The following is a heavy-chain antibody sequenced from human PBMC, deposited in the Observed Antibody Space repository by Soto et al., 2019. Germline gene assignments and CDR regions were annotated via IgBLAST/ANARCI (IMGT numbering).Heavy chain of an antibody. D-gene: IGHD4-17*01. V-gene: IGHV1-2*02. Sequence: ASVKVSCKASGYTFTGYYMHWVRQAPGQGLEWMGWINPNSGGTNYAQKFQGRVTMTRDTSISTAYMELSRLRSDDTAVYYCARDPMGYGDYVGYYYGMDVWGQGTRVTVSS. CDR2: INPNSGGT. CDR1: GYTFTGYY. CDR3: ARDPMGYGDYVGYYYGMDV. J-gene: IGHJ6*02.